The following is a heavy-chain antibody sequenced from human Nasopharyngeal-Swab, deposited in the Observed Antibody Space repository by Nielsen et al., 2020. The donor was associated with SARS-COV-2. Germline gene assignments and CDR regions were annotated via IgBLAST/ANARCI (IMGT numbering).Heavy chain of an antibody. Sequence: ETLSLTCAVSGFTFSTFWMTWVRQAPGKGLEWVANIKEDGSQKYYLDSVKGRFTISRDNAKNSLYLQMNSLRVEDTAIYFCARAVAGATDYWGQGTLVTVSS. V-gene: IGHV3-7*03. CDR3: ARAVAGATDY. CDR2: IKEDGSQK. J-gene: IGHJ4*02. CDR1: GFTFSTFW. D-gene: IGHD1-26*01.